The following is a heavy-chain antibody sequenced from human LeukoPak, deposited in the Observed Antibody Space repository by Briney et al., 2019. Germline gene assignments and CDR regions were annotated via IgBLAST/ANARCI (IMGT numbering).Heavy chain of an antibody. CDR1: GFTFSSYA. V-gene: IGHV3-23*01. CDR3: AKEPYSSSPFEFPFDY. J-gene: IGHJ4*02. D-gene: IGHD6-13*01. Sequence: PGGSLRLSCAASGFTFSSYAMSWVRQAPGKGLEWVSAISDSGGSAYYADSVKGRFTISRDNSKNTLYLQMNSLRAEDTAVYYCAKEPYSSSPFEFPFDYWGQGTLVTVSS. CDR2: ISDSGGSA.